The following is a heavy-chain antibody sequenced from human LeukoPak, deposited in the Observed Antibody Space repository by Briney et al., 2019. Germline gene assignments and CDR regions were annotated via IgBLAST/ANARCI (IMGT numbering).Heavy chain of an antibody. CDR2: IYYSGST. D-gene: IGHD3-3*01. Sequence: SETLSLTCTVSGGSISSSSYYWGWIRQPPGKGLEWIGSIYYSGSTYYNPSLKSRVTISVDTSKNQFSLKLSSVTAADTAVYYCAREVLRFLEKFPFDYWGQGTLVTVSS. V-gene: IGHV4-39*02. CDR3: AREVLRFLEKFPFDY. J-gene: IGHJ4*02. CDR1: GGSISSSSYY.